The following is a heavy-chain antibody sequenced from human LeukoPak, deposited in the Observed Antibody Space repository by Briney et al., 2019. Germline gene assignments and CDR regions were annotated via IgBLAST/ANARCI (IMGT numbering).Heavy chain of an antibody. CDR2: IYYSGST. Sequence: SETLSLTCSVSGGSISSYHWSWIRQPPGKGLEWIGYIYYSGSTNYNPSLGSRVTISVDTSKNQFSLKLNSVTAADTAVYYCARGGSSSWYYLSYWGQGTLVTVSS. V-gene: IGHV4-59*01. J-gene: IGHJ4*02. D-gene: IGHD6-13*01. CDR3: ARGGSSSWYYLSY. CDR1: GGSISSYH.